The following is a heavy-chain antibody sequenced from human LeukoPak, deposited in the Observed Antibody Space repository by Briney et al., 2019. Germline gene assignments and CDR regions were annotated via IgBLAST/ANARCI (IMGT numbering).Heavy chain of an antibody. CDR1: GGSISSSSYY. CDR3: ARRLAGYTVVVFDY. J-gene: IGHJ4*02. V-gene: IGHV4-39*07. Sequence: SETLSLTCTVSGGSISSSSYYWGWIRQPPGKGLEWIGSIYYSGSTNYNPSLKSRVTISVDKSKNQFSLKLSSVTAADTAVYYCARRLAGYTVVVFDYWGQGTLVTVSS. D-gene: IGHD4-23*01. CDR2: IYYSGST.